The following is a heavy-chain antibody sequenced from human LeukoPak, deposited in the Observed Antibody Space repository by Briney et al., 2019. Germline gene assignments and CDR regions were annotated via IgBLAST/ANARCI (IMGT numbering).Heavy chain of an antibody. D-gene: IGHD6-13*01. Sequence: GGSLRLSCAASGFTFSSYWMSWVRQAPGKGLEWVANIKQDGSEKYYVDSVKGRFTISRDNAKNSLYLQMNSLRAEDTALYYCAKDRVSSSWYFFDYWGQGTLVTVSS. CDR3: AKDRVSSSWYFFDY. CDR2: IKQDGSEK. J-gene: IGHJ4*02. V-gene: IGHV3-7*03. CDR1: GFTFSSYW.